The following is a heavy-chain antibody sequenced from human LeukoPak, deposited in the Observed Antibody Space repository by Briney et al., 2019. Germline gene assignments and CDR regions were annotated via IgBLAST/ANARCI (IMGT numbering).Heavy chain of an antibody. Sequence: SETLSLTCTVSGGSISSSSYYWAWIRQPPGEGLEWIGAIYYSGSTYYNPSLKSRVTISVDTPKNQFSLRVSSVTAADTAVYYCARSRAYYYGSGSWDFDLWGRGTLVTVSS. J-gene: IGHJ2*01. CDR1: GGSISSSSYY. V-gene: IGHV4-39*01. CDR3: ARSRAYYYGSGSWDFDL. D-gene: IGHD3-10*01. CDR2: IYYSGST.